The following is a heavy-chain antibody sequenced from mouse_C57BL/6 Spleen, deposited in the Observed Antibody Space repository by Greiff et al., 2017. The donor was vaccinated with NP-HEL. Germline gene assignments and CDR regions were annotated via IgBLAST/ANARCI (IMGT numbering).Heavy chain of an antibody. CDR1: GYTFTSYW. J-gene: IGHJ2*01. Sequence: VKLQQPGAELVMPGASVKLSCKASGYTFTSYWMHWVKQRPGQGLEWIGEIDPSDSYTNYNQKFKGKSTLTVDKSSSTAYMQLSSLTSEDSAVYYCARSAAQAHFDYWGQGTTLTVSS. CDR2: IDPSDSYT. D-gene: IGHD3-2*02. CDR3: ARSAAQAHFDY. V-gene: IGHV1-69*01.